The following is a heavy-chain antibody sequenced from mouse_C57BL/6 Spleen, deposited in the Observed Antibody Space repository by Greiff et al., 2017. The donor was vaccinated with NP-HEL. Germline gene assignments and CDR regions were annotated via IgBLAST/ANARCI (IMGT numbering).Heavy chain of an antibody. Sequence: VQLQQSGAELVKPGASVKISCKASGYAFSSYWMNWVKQRPGKGLEWIGQIYPGDGDTNYNGKFKGKATLTADKSSSTAYMQLSSLTSEDSAVYFCARDGSNYGDYYAMDYWGQGTSVTVSS. D-gene: IGHD1-1*01. CDR1: GYAFSSYW. J-gene: IGHJ4*01. CDR3: ARDGSNYGDYYAMDY. V-gene: IGHV1-80*01. CDR2: IYPGDGDT.